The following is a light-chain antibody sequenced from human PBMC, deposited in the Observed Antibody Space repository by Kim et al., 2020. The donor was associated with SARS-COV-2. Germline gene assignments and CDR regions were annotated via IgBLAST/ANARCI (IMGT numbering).Light chain of an antibody. V-gene: IGLV6-57*03. Sequence: GKTVTISGTHSSGNIASNYVQWYAQRPGSAQIIVIYEADQRPSGVPDRFSGSIDSSSNTASLTISVLKTEDEADYYCQSYASLNRVFGGGTQLTVL. CDR2: EAD. CDR3: QSYASLNRV. CDR1: SGNIASNY. J-gene: IGLJ2*01.